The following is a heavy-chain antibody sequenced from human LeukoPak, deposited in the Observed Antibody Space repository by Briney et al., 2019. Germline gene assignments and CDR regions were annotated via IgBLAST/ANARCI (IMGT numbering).Heavy chain of an antibody. V-gene: IGHV3-23*01. D-gene: IGHD4-11*01. CDR3: AKDQTGSNPNNWFDP. CDR2: ISGSGGST. J-gene: IGHJ5*02. CDR1: GFTFSSYA. Sequence: PGGSLRLSCAASGFTFSSYAMSWVRQAPGKGLEWVSAISGSGGSTYYADSVKGRFTISRDNSKNTLYLQMNSLRAEDTAVYYCAKDQTGSNPNNWFDPWGQGTLVTVPS.